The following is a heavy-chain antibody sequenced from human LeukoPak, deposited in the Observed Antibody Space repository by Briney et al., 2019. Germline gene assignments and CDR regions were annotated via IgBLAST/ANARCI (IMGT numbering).Heavy chain of an antibody. Sequence: PSETLSLNCAVYGGSFSGYYWSWIRQPPGKGLEWIGEINHSGSTNYNPSLKSRVTISVDTSKNQFSLKLSSVTAADTAVYYCARGRRTGYYYYGMDVWGQGTTVTVSS. CDR2: INHSGST. J-gene: IGHJ6*02. CDR3: ARGRRTGYYYYGMDV. CDR1: GGSFSGYY. D-gene: IGHD1-1*01. V-gene: IGHV4-34*01.